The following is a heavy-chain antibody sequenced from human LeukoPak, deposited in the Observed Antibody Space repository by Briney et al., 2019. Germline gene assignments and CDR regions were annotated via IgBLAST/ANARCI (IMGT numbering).Heavy chain of an antibody. CDR1: GYTFTNYY. V-gene: IGHV1-46*01. D-gene: IGHD5-24*01. CDR2: INPGGGNT. J-gene: IGHJ3*02. Sequence: ASVKVSCKASGYTFTNYYIHWVRQAPGQGLEWMGLINPGGGNTNYAQNFQGRVTMTRDTSASTVYMELSSLRSEDTAIYYCARIRDGYNYAYDIWGQGTVVTVPS. CDR3: ARIRDGYNYAYDI.